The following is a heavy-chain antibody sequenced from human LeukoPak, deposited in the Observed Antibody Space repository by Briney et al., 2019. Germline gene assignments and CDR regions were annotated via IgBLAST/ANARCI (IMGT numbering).Heavy chain of an antibody. J-gene: IGHJ5*02. CDR2: IYYSGST. V-gene: IGHV4-39*02. CDR3: AREGRMAWFDP. Sequence: SETLSLTCTVSGGSISSSSYYWGWIRQPPGKGLEWIGSIYYSGSTYYNPSLKSRVTISVDTSKNQFSLKLSSVTAADTAVYYCAREGRMAWFDPWGQGTLVTVPS. D-gene: IGHD5-24*01. CDR1: GGSISSSSYY.